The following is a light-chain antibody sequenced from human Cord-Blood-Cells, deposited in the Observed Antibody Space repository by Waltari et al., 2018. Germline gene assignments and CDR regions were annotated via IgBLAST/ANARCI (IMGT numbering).Light chain of an antibody. CDR2: EVS. CDR1: SSDVGGYNY. Sequence: QSALTQPPSASGSPGQSVTISCTGTSSDVGGYNYVSWYQQHPGKAPKLMIYEVSKRPSGVPYRFSGSKSGNTASLTVSGLQAEDEADYYCSSYAGSNNLVFGGGTKRTVL. V-gene: IGLV2-8*01. J-gene: IGLJ3*02. CDR3: SSYAGSNNLV.